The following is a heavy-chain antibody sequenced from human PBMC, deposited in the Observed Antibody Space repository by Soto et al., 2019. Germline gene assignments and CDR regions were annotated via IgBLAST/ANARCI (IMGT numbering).Heavy chain of an antibody. CDR2: IIPIFGTA. J-gene: IGHJ6*02. CDR3: ARIYCTNGVCYKAGRAFIYGMDV. D-gene: IGHD2-8*01. V-gene: IGHV1-69*01. CDR1: GGTFSSYA. Sequence: QVQLVQSGAEVKKPGSSVKVSCKASGGTFSSYAISWVRQAPGQGLEWMGGIIPIFGTANYAQKFQGRVTITADESTSTAYMELSSLRSEDTAVYYCARIYCTNGVCYKAGRAFIYGMDVWGQGTTVTVSS.